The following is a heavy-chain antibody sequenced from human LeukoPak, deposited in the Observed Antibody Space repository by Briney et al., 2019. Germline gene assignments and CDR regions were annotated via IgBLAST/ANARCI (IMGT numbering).Heavy chain of an antibody. Sequence: GGSLRLSCAASGFTFSSYSMNWVRQAPGKGLEWVSYISSRSSTIYYADSVKGRFTISRDNAKNSLSLQMNSLRAEDTAVYYCARERSVAATVLDSGGQETVVTGSS. CDR3: ARERSVAATVLDS. CDR1: GFTFSSYS. V-gene: IGHV3-48*04. J-gene: IGHJ4*02. CDR2: ISSRSSTI. D-gene: IGHD2-15*01.